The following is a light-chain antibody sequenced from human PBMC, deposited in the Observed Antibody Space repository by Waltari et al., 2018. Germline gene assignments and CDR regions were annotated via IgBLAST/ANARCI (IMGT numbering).Light chain of an antibody. J-gene: IGLJ3*02. CDR3: YSADIGGHHRV. CDR1: ALPKRY. CDR2: EDS. Sequence: SYELTQPPSVSVSPGQTARITCPGDALPKRYTYWYQQKSGQVPVLVIFEDSQRPSGIPERFSGSSSGTMATLSINGAQVEDEGDYYCYSADIGGHHRVFGGGTKLTIL. V-gene: IGLV3-10*01.